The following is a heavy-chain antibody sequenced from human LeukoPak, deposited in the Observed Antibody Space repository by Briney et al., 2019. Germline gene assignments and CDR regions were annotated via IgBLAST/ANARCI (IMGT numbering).Heavy chain of an antibody. CDR3: AEDGVVVAHWVDP. CDR2: ISSSSSTI. V-gene: IGHV3-48*04. D-gene: IGHD2-15*01. Sequence: GGSLRLSCAASGFTFSSYSMNWVRQAPGQGLEWVSYISSSSSTIYYADSVKGRFTISRDNAKNSLYLHMNSLRGEGSAVYCCAEDGVVVAHWVDPWGQGTLVTVSS. CDR1: GFTFSSYS. J-gene: IGHJ5*02.